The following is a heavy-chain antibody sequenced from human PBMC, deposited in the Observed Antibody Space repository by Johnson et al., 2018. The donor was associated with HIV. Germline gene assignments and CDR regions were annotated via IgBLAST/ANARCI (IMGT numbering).Heavy chain of an antibody. CDR2: IKSKTDGGTT. V-gene: IGHV3-15*01. CDR3: TTVYCSSTSCYSYAFDI. Sequence: VQLVESGGGLVKPGGSLRLSCAASGFTFNNAWMSCVRQAPGKGLEWVGRIKSKTDGGTTDYAAPVKGRFTISRDDSKNTLYLQMNSLKIEDTAVYYCTTVYCSSTSCYSYAFDIWGQGTMVTVSS. CDR1: GFTFNNAW. D-gene: IGHD2-2*01. J-gene: IGHJ3*02.